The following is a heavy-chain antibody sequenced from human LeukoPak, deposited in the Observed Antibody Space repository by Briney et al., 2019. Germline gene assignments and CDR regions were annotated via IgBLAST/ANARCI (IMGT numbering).Heavy chain of an antibody. CDR3: LRENHDSGWSFDY. Sequence: GGSLRLSCAASGFTVSSNYMSWVRQAPGKGLEWVANINQGGSEKYYVDSVKGQFTISRDNAKNSLYLEMNSLRAEDTAVYYCLRENHDSGWSFDYWGQGTLVTVSS. CDR1: GFTVSSNY. V-gene: IGHV3-7*01. D-gene: IGHD3-22*01. J-gene: IGHJ4*02. CDR2: INQGGSEK.